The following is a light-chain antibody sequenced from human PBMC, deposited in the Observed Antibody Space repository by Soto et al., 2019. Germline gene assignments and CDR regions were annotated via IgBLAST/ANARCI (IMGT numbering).Light chain of an antibody. CDR1: QSFSSNH. CDR3: QQYSSMWT. Sequence: EIVLTQSPGTLSLSPGERATLSCRASQSFSSNHLAWYQQRPGQAPRILIYGATTRASGVPDRFSGSESGTDFTLTISRLEPEDSAVYYCQQYSSMWTFGQGTKLEIK. V-gene: IGKV3-20*01. J-gene: IGKJ1*01. CDR2: GAT.